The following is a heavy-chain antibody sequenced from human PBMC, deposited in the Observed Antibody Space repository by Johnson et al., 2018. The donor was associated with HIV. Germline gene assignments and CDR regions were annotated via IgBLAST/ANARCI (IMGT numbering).Heavy chain of an antibody. D-gene: IGHD6-19*01. V-gene: IGHV3-30-3*01. CDR2: ISADGHST. J-gene: IGHJ3*02. Sequence: QVQLVESGGGLVQPGGSLRISCAASGFTFSTYWMSWVRRAPGKGLEWVSGISADGHSTYYADSVKGRFTISRDNSDNILYLQMSSLREDDTAMYYCARGWHSSGRCDVFDIWGQGTMVTVSS. CDR3: ARGWHSSGRCDVFDI. CDR1: GFTFSTYW.